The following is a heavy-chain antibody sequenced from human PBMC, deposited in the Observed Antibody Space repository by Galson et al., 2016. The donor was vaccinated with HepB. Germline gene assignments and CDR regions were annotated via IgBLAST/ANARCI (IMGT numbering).Heavy chain of an antibody. D-gene: IGHD2-21*02. Sequence: SVKVSCKASGYTFTSYDINWVRQATGQGLEWMGWMNPNSGNTGYAQKFQGRVTMTRNTSISTAYMELSSLRSEDTAVYYCGRGEGSVVVVTFDYWGQGTLVTVSS. CDR3: GRGEGSVVVVTFDY. CDR2: MNPNSGNT. J-gene: IGHJ4*02. V-gene: IGHV1-8*01. CDR1: GYTFTSYD.